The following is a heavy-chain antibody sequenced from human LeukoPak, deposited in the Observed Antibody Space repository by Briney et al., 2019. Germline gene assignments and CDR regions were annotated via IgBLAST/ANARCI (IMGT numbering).Heavy chain of an antibody. CDR1: GGSISSSSYY. D-gene: IGHD6-6*01. V-gene: IGHV4-39*07. Sequence: SETLSLTCTVSGGSISSSSYYWGWIRQPPGKGLEWIGSIYYSGSTYYNPSLKSRVTISVDTSKNQFSLKLSSVTAADTAVYYCARGRITQLVPDYWGQGTLVTVSS. J-gene: IGHJ4*02. CDR2: IYYSGST. CDR3: ARGRITQLVPDY.